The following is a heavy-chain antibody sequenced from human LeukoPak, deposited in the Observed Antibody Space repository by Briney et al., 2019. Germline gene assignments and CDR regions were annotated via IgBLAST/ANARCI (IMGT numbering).Heavy chain of an antibody. CDR2: INPSGGST. J-gene: IGHJ3*02. CDR1: GYTFTTYY. CDR3: ARDRRAGTMDDAFDI. V-gene: IGHV1-46*01. D-gene: IGHD6-13*01. Sequence: GASVKVSCKASGYTFTTYYMHWVRQAPGQGLEWMGIINPSGGSTSYAQKFQGRVTMTRDTSTSTVYMELSSLRSEDTAVYYCARDRRAGTMDDAFDIWGQGTMVTVSS.